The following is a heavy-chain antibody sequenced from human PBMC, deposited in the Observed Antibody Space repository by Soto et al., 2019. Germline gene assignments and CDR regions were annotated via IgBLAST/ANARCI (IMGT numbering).Heavy chain of an antibody. J-gene: IGHJ4*02. V-gene: IGHV3-30*18. CDR3: AKVLTGDLDY. D-gene: IGHD7-27*01. Sequence: GGSLRLSCAASGFTFSSYGMDWVRQAPGKGLEWVAVISYDENNKYYADSVKGRFTISRDNSKNTLYLQMNSLRAEDTAVYDCAKVLTGDLDYWGQGXLGTVSS. CDR1: GFTFSSYG. CDR2: ISYDENNK.